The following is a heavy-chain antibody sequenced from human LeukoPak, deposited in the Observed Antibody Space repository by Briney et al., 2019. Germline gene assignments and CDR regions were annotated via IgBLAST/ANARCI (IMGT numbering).Heavy chain of an antibody. D-gene: IGHD3-10*01. Sequence: ATVKVFCKASGYTLTSFGIRWVRQAPGQGLEGMGWIRAYYGKTNYAQKLQGRVTMTTDTSTRTAYMELRSLRSDDAAVYYCARGLWFGELFGAFDYWGQGTLVTVSS. CDR2: IRAYYGKT. CDR1: GYTLTSFG. V-gene: IGHV1-18*01. CDR3: ARGLWFGELFGAFDY. J-gene: IGHJ4*02.